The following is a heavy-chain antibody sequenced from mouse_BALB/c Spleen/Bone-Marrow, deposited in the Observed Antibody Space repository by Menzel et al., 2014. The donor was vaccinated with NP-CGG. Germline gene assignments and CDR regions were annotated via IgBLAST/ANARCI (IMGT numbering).Heavy chain of an antibody. J-gene: IGHJ2*01. CDR2: INPSNGRT. CDR1: GYTFXSYW. Sequence: QVQLQQSGAELVKPGASVKLSCKAPGYTFXSYWMHWVKQRPGQGLEWIGEINPSNGRTNYNEKFKSKATLTVDKSSSTAYMQLSSLTSEDSAVYYCARAYFDYWGQGTTLTVSS. CDR3: ARAYFDY. V-gene: IGHV1S81*02.